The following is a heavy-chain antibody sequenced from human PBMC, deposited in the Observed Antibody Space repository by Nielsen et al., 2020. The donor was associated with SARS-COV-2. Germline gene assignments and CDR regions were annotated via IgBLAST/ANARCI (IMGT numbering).Heavy chain of an antibody. Sequence: GGSLRLSCAASGFTFSSYWMSWVRQVPGKGLEWVANIKQDGSEKYYVDSVKGRFTISRDNAKNSLYLQMNSLRAEDTAVYYCAREQQLYYYYGMDVWGQGTTVTVSS. V-gene: IGHV3-7*01. CDR2: IKQDGSEK. D-gene: IGHD6-13*01. J-gene: IGHJ6*02. CDR3: AREQQLYYYYGMDV. CDR1: GFTFSSYW.